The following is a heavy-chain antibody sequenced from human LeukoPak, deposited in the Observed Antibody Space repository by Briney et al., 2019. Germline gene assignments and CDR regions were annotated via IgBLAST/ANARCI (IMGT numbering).Heavy chain of an antibody. J-gene: IGHJ4*02. CDR1: GGTFSSYA. D-gene: IGHD3-22*01. Sequence: ASVKVSCKASGGTFSSYAISWVRQAPGQGLEWMGRIIPILGTANYAQKFQGRVTITADESTSTAYVELSSLRSEDTAVYYCAKQGPPWLIWGQGTLVTVSS. CDR3: AKQGPPWLI. V-gene: IGHV1-69*11. CDR2: IIPILGTA.